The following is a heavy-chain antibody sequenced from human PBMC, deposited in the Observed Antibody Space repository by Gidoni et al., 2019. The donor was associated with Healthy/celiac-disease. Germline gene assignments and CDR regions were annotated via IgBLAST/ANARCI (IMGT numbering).Heavy chain of an antibody. CDR3: ASNGSGSYGYYYYGMDV. CDR1: GVSVRSGSYY. Sequence: QVQLQESGPGLVKPSETLSLTCTVSGVSVRSGSYYWSWMRQPPGKGLEWIGYIYYSGSTNYNPSLKSRVTISVDTAKNQFSLKLSSVTAADTAVYYCASNGSGSYGYYYYGMDVWGQGTTVTVSS. J-gene: IGHJ6*02. V-gene: IGHV4-61*01. D-gene: IGHD3-10*01. CDR2: IYYSGST.